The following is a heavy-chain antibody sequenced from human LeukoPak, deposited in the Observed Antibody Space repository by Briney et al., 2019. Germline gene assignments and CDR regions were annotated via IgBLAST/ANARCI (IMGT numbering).Heavy chain of an antibody. CDR3: QSRFLEWLLDY. CDR1: GGSISGSSYY. Sequence: SETLSLTCTVSGGSISGSSYYWGWIRQPPGKGLEWIGSIYYSGSTYYNPSLKSRVTISVDTSKNQFSLKLSSVTAADTAIYYCQSRFLEWLLDYWGQGTLVTVSS. J-gene: IGHJ4*02. D-gene: IGHD3-3*01. CDR2: IYYSGST. V-gene: IGHV4-39*01.